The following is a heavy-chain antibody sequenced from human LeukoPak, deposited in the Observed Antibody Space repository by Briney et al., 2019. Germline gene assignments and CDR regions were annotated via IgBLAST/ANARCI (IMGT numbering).Heavy chain of an antibody. Sequence: ASVKVSCKASGYTFTSYGISWVRQAPGQGLEWMGWISAYNGNTNYAQKLQGRVTMTTDTSTSTAYMELSRLRSDDTAVYYCARDCSSTSIRESVAFDIWGQGTMVTVSS. V-gene: IGHV1-18*01. CDR1: GYTFTSYG. CDR3: ARDCSSTSIRESVAFDI. CDR2: ISAYNGNT. D-gene: IGHD2-2*01. J-gene: IGHJ3*02.